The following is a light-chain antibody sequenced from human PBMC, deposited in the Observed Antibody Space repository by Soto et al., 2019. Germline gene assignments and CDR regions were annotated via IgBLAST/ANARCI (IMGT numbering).Light chain of an antibody. V-gene: IGLV1-44*01. CDR1: RSNIGINA. CDR3: AAWDDSQNGLV. Sequence: QAVVTQPPSVSGTPGQRVSISCSGSRSNIGINAVDWYHQLPGTAPKVLIYANNQRPSGVPDRFSGSKSGTSASLAINGLQSDDEAHYYCAAWDDSQNGLVFGGGTKLTVL. J-gene: IGLJ2*01. CDR2: ANN.